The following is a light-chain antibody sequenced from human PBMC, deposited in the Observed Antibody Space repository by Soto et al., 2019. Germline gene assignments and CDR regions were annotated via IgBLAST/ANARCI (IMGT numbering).Light chain of an antibody. CDR1: SSDVGGYNY. CDR3: SSYTSSSTYVV. CDR2: DVS. J-gene: IGLJ2*01. V-gene: IGLV2-14*01. Sequence: QSALTQPASVSGSPGQSITISCTGTSSDVGGYNYVSWYQQHPGKAPKLMIYDVSNRPSGVSNRFSGSKSGNTASLTISGXQAXXEADYYCSSYTSSSTYVVFGGGTKLTVL.